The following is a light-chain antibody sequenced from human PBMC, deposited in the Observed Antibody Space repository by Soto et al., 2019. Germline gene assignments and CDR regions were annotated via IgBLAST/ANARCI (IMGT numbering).Light chain of an antibody. CDR1: QSVSSN. J-gene: IGKJ2*01. Sequence: EIVMTQSPATLSVSPGERATLSCRATQSVSSNIAWSQQKPGQAPRLPIYGASTRATGIPAMFSGSGSGPEFTLTISSLQSEDFAVYSCQQYNYWPPTYTFGQGTKLEIK. CDR3: QQYNYWPPTYT. CDR2: GAS. V-gene: IGKV3-15*01.